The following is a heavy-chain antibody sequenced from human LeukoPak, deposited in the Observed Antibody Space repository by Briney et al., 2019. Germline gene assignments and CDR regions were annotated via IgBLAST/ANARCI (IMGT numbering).Heavy chain of an antibody. CDR1: GYTFTTYD. D-gene: IGHD2-21*01. CDR3: ARVAGNCGGDCYRLVY. Sequence: ASVKVSCKASGYTFTTYDINWVRQATGQGLEWMAWMNPNSGNTGYAQKFQGRVTMTRNTAISTAYMELSSLRSEDTAVYYCARVAGNCGGDCYRLVYWGQGTLVTVAS. V-gene: IGHV1-8*01. CDR2: MNPNSGNT. J-gene: IGHJ4*02.